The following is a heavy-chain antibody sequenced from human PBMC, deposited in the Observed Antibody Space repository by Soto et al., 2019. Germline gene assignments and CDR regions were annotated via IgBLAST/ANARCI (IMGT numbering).Heavy chain of an antibody. Sequence: NPSETLSLTCAVYGGSFSGYYWGWIRQPPGKGLEWIGEINHSGSTNYNPSLKSRVTISVDTSKNQFSLKLSSVTAADTAVYYCARARIAARYDYWGQGTLVTVSS. CDR1: GGSFSGYY. D-gene: IGHD6-6*01. V-gene: IGHV4-34*01. J-gene: IGHJ4*02. CDR2: INHSGST. CDR3: ARARIAARYDY.